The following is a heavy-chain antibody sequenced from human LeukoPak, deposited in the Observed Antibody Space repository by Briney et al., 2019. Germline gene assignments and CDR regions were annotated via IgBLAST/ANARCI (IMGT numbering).Heavy chain of an antibody. J-gene: IGHJ4*02. D-gene: IGHD1-26*01. Sequence: ASVKVSCKVSGYTLTELSMHWVRQAPRKGLEWMGGFDPEDGETIYAQKFQGRVTMTEDTSTDTAYMELSSLRSEDTAVYYCATALAYSGSYYALNYWGQGTLVTVSS. CDR2: FDPEDGET. V-gene: IGHV1-24*01. CDR3: ATALAYSGSYYALNY. CDR1: GYTLTELS.